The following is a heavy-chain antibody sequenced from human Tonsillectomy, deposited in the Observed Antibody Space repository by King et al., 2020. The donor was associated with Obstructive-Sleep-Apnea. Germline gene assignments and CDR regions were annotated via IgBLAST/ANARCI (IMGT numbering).Heavy chain of an antibody. V-gene: IGHV3-48*01. Sequence: VQLVESGGGLVQPGGSLRLSCAASGFTLSSHSVNWVRQAPGKGLEWLSFLSSSGTTIYYAASVKGRFTVSRDSATNSLYLHMSSLRAEDTAVYLCARDSLSWEPGGSGMDVWGQGTTVIVSS. CDR3: ARDSLSWEPGGSGMDV. CDR1: GFTLSSHS. CDR2: LSSSGTTI. J-gene: IGHJ6*02. D-gene: IGHD1-26*01.